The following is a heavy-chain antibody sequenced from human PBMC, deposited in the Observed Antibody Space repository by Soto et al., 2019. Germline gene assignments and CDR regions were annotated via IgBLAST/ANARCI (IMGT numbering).Heavy chain of an antibody. J-gene: IGHJ4*02. Sequence: QVQLVESGGGVVQPGRSLRLSCAASGFTFSSYAMHWVRQAPGKGLEWVAVISYDGSNKYYADSVKGRFTISRDNSKNTLYLQMNSLRAEDTAVYYCAREGYDFWSGYPYYFDYWGQGTLVTVSS. V-gene: IGHV3-30-3*01. D-gene: IGHD3-3*01. CDR3: AREGYDFWSGYPYYFDY. CDR1: GFTFSSYA. CDR2: ISYDGSNK.